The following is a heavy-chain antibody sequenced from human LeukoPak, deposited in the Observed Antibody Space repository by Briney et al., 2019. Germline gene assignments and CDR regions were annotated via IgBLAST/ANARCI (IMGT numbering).Heavy chain of an antibody. CDR2: VSSSGENT. J-gene: IGHJ4*02. D-gene: IGHD4-23*01. V-gene: IGHV3-23*01. CDR3: AKGARGGNAALDY. Sequence: GGTLRLSCAASDFTFSSSGMTWVRQAPGKGLEWVSTVSSSGENTYYADSVKGRFTISRDNSKNTLYLQMNSLRAEDTAVYYCAKGARGGNAALDYWGQGTLVTVSS. CDR1: DFTFSSSG.